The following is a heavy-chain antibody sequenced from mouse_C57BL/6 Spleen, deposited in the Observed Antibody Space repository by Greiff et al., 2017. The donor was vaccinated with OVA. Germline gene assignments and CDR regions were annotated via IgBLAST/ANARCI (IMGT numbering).Heavy chain of an antibody. CDR3: AMATAQATTDFDY. CDR2: INPNNGGT. CDR1: GYTFTDYN. Sequence: VQLKESGPELVKPGASVKISCKASGYTFTDYNMDWVKQSHGKSLEWIGDINPNNGGTSYNKKFKGKATLTVDKSSSTAYMELRSLTSEDTAVYYCAMATAQATTDFDYWGQGTTLTVSS. V-gene: IGHV1-18*01. J-gene: IGHJ2*01. D-gene: IGHD3-2*02.